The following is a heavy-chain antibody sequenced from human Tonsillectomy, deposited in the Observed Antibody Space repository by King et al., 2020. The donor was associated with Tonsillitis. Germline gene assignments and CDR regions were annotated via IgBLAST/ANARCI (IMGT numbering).Heavy chain of an antibody. CDR3: ARYEGGVFDP. CDR2: IYYSANTYNPST. D-gene: IGHD2-15*01. J-gene: IGHJ5*02. CDR1: CGSISSGGHY. Sequence: QLQESGPGLVKPSQTLSLTCIVSCGSISSGGHYWSWIRQHPGKGLEWMGDIYYSANTYNPSTYYNPSLRSRVTLSIDTSKNQFSLKLNFVTAADTAVYYCARYEGGVFDPWGQGTLVAVSS. V-gene: IGHV4-31*03.